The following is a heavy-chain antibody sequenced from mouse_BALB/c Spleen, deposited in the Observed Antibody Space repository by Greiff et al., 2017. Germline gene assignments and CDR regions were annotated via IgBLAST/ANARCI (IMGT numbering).Heavy chain of an antibody. J-gene: IGHJ2*01. Sequence: QVQLQQSGAELVRPGTSVKVSCKASGYAFTNYLIAWVKQRPGQGLEWIGVINPGSGGTNYNEKFKGKATLTADKSSSTAYMQLSSLTSDDSAVYFCAREGLRRFDYWGQGTTLTVSS. CDR3: AREGLRRFDY. D-gene: IGHD2-4*01. V-gene: IGHV1-54*03. CDR2: INPGSGGT. CDR1: GYAFTNYL.